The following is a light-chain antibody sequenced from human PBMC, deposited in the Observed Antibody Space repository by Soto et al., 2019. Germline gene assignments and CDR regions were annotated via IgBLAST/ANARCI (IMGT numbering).Light chain of an antibody. V-gene: IGLV7-46*01. CDR2: ETS. CDR1: TGAVTSGHY. J-gene: IGLJ3*02. Sequence: QSVVTQEPSLTVSPGGTGTLTCGSSTGAVTSGHYPYWFQQKPGQAPRTPIFETSNKHSWTPARFSGSLLGGKAALTLSGAEPEDEAEKYCLLSYSNSRRVFGGGTKVTVL. CDR3: LLSYSNSRRV.